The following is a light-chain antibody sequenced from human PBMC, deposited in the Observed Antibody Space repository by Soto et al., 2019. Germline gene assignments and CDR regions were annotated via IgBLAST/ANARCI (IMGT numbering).Light chain of an antibody. V-gene: IGKV3-15*01. CDR3: QQYNNWPPYT. Sequence: ETVMTQSPATLSVSPGERATLSCRASQSVNSNLAWYQQKLGQAPRVLIFGASTRATGIPARFSGSGSGTEFSLTINSLQSEDFAVYYCQQYNNWPPYTFGQGTKLEIK. CDR2: GAS. CDR1: QSVNSN. J-gene: IGKJ2*01.